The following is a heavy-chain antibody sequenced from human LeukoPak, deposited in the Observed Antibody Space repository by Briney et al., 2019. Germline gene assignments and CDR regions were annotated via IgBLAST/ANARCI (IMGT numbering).Heavy chain of an antibody. D-gene: IGHD6-13*01. J-gene: IGHJ5*02. CDR3: ARDMRYSSSPIDWFDP. V-gene: IGHV1-69*13. CDR1: GGTFSSYA. Sequence: ASVKVSCTASGGTFSSYAISWVRQAPGQGLEWMGGIIPIFGTANYAQKFQGRVTITADESTSTAYMELSSLRSEDTAVYYCARDMRYSSSPIDWFDPWGQGTLVTVSS. CDR2: IIPIFGTA.